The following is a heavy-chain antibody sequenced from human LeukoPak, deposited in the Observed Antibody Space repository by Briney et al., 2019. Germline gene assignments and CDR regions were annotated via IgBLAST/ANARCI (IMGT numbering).Heavy chain of an antibody. Sequence: SETLSLACTVSGGSIGSSSYYWGWIRQPPGKGLEWIGSIYYSGSTYYNPSLKSRVTISVDTSKNQFSLKLSSVTAADTAVYYCARQAIFGVVIDWFDPWGQGTLVTVSS. D-gene: IGHD3-3*01. CDR2: IYYSGST. CDR1: GGSIGSSSYY. J-gene: IGHJ5*02. V-gene: IGHV4-39*01. CDR3: ARQAIFGVVIDWFDP.